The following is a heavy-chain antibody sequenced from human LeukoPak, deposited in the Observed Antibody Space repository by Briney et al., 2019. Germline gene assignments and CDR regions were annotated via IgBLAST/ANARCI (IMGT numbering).Heavy chain of an antibody. V-gene: IGHV4-61*02. CDR2: IYTSGST. Sequence: SQTLSLTCTVSGGSISSGSYYWSWIRQPAGKGLEWIGRIYTSGSTNYNPSLKSRVTISVDTSKNQFSLKLSSVTAADTAVYYCARARYSSAPFDYWGQGTLITVSS. CDR3: ARARYSSAPFDY. D-gene: IGHD6-25*01. J-gene: IGHJ4*02. CDR1: GGSISSGSYY.